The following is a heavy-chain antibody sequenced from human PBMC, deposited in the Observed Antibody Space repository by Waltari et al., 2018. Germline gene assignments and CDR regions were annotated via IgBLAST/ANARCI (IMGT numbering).Heavy chain of an antibody. CDR2: IRRQPFNYAT. CDR1: GFSFSGPT. Sequence: EVQVVESGGGLVQPGGSLKLSCATSGFSFSGPTIHWVRQTSGRGLEWVGRIRRQPFNYATAYSESVKGRFTISRDYSKNTAYLQMNNLMTEDTAVYYCSGGEVTGTDFWGQGTLVTVSS. CDR3: SGGEVTGTDF. D-gene: IGHD1-1*01. V-gene: IGHV3-73*01. J-gene: IGHJ4*02.